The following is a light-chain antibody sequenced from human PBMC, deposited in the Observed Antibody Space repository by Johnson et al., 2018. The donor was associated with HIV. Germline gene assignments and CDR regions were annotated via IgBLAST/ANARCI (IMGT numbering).Light chain of an antibody. CDR1: SSNIANNY. V-gene: IGLV1-51*02. CDR2: ENN. Sequence: VLTQPPSVSAAPGHQVTISCSGSSSNIANNYVSWYQQFPGTAPKLLIYENNKRPSGISDRFSGSKSGTSATLGITGLQTGDEADFYCGTWDTSLSVYVFGTGTKVTVL. J-gene: IGLJ1*01. CDR3: GTWDTSLSVYV.